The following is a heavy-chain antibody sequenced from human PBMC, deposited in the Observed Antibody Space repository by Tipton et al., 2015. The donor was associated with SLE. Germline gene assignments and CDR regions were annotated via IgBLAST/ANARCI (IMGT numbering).Heavy chain of an antibody. CDR1: GGSFSGYY. J-gene: IGHJ5*02. CDR2: ISYLGSA. CDR3: VRSPFYGTNSRGCFDP. Sequence: TLSLTCALYGGSFSGYYWSWIRQPPGKGLEWIGYISYLGSAIYNPSPSLKRRVTISLDTSKNQFSLKLTSVTAADTAVYYCVRSPFYGTNSRGCFDPWGQGTLVTVSS. V-gene: IGHV4-59*01. D-gene: IGHD2-8*01.